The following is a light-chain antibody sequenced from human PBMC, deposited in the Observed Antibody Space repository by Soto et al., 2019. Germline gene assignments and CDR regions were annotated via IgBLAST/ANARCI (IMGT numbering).Light chain of an antibody. CDR3: QQYHSYPLT. J-gene: IGKJ4*01. Sequence: DIQLTQSPSFLSASEGDIVKITPGASQSISNRLAWYQQKPGKAPKVLIYDASSLESGVPSRFSGSGSGTEFTLTISNLQPEDFATYYCQQYHSYPLTFGGGTKVDIK. CDR2: DAS. CDR1: QSISNR. V-gene: IGKV1-5*01.